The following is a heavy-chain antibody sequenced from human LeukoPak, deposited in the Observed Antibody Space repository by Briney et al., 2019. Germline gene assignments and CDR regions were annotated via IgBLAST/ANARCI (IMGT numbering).Heavy chain of an antibody. V-gene: IGHV4-39*01. Sequence: SETLSLTCTVSGGSISSSSYHWGWIRQPPGKGLEWIGNMYYSGSTYYNPSLKSRVTLSVDTSKNQFSLKTSSVSAADTALYYCARLYGSTLYFDYWGQGTLVTVSS. D-gene: IGHD2-15*01. CDR1: GGSISSSSYH. CDR3: ARLYGSTLYFDY. CDR2: MYYSGST. J-gene: IGHJ4*02.